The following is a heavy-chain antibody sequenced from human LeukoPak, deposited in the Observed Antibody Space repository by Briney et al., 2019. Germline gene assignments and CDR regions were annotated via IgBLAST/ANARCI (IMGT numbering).Heavy chain of an antibody. V-gene: IGHV4-59*08. Sequence: SSETLSLTCTVPGGSISSYYWSWIRQQPGKGLKWIEYIYYSGSTNYNPSLKSRVTISVDTSKNQFSLKLSSVTAADTAVYYCARRSTFGGVIEVFDYWGQGTLVTVSS. D-gene: IGHD3-16*02. J-gene: IGHJ4*02. CDR1: GGSISSYY. CDR3: ARRSTFGGVIEVFDY. CDR2: IYYSGST.